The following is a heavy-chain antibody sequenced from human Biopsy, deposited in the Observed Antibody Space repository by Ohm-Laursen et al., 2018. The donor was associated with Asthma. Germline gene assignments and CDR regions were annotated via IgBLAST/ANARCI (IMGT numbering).Heavy chain of an antibody. CDR2: IFFDGSNK. CDR3: ARGKTWGRSYYFDY. J-gene: IGHJ4*02. D-gene: IGHD6-6*01. CDR1: GFTFRSYA. Sequence: SLRLSCTASGFTFRSYAMHWVRQAPGKGLEWVAGIFFDGSNKYYADSVKGRFTISRDNSKDTLYLQVNSQRGDDTAVYYCARGKTWGRSYYFDYWGQGTLVTVSS. V-gene: IGHV3-30-3*01.